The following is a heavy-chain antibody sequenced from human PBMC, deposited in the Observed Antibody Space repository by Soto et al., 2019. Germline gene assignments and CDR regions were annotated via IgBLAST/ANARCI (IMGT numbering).Heavy chain of an antibody. D-gene: IGHD5-18*01. CDR3: ARHPPDSYGYPYFDY. J-gene: IGHJ4*02. CDR1: GSSISSSSYY. CDR2: IYYRGST. V-gene: IGHV4-39*01. Sequence: SETLSLTCTVSGSSISSSSYYWGWIRQPPGKGLEWIGSIYYRGSTYYNPSLKSRVTISVDTSKNQFSLKLSAVTAADTAVYYCARHPPDSYGYPYFDYWGQGTLVTVSS.